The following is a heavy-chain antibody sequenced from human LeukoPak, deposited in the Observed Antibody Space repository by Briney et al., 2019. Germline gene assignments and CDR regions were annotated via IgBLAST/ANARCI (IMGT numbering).Heavy chain of an antibody. V-gene: IGHV3-15*05. CDR1: GFTFSNAW. CDR2: IKSKTDGGTT. D-gene: IGHD3-3*01. Sequence: GGSLSLSCAASGFTFSNAWMSWVRQAPGKGVEWVGRIKSKTDGGTTDYAAPVKGRFTISRDDSKNTLYLQMNSLRAEDTAVYYCASVVGGYYPPVDAFDMWGQGTMVTVSS. J-gene: IGHJ3*02. CDR3: ASVVGGYYPPVDAFDM.